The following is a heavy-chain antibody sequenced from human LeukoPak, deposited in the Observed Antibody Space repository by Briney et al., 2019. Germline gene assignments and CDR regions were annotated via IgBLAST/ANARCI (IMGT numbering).Heavy chain of an antibody. CDR1: GDSVSSNSAA. J-gene: IGHJ6*03. CDR3: ARGRTSRSPYYYYYMDV. D-gene: IGHD2-2*01. CDR2: TYYRSKWYN. V-gene: IGHV6-1*01. Sequence: SQTLSLTCAISGDSVSSNSAAWNWIRQSPSRGLEWLGRTYYRSKWYNDYAVSVKSRITINPDTSKNQFSLRLNSVTPEDTAVYYCARGRTSRSPYYYYYMDVWGKGTTVTVSS.